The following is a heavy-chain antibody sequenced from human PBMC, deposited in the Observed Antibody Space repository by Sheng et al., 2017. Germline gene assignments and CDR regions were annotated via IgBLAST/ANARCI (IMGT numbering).Heavy chain of an antibody. Sequence: QVQLQESGPGLVKPSETLSLTCTVSGGSISSYYWSWIRQPPGKGLEWIGYIYYSGSTNYNPSLKSRVTISVDTSKNQFSLKLSSVTAADTAVYYCARGRPGGGMAMLSCCYYMDVWGQGTTGHRLL. V-gene: IGHV4-59*01. J-gene: IGHJ6*03. CDR3: ARGRPGGGMAMLSCCYYMDV. D-gene: IGHD3-10*02. CDR1: GGSISSYY. CDR2: IYYSGST.